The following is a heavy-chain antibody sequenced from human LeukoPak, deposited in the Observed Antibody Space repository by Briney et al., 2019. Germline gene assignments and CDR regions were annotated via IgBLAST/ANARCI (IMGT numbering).Heavy chain of an antibody. CDR1: GYSISSGYY. Sequence: SETLSLTCTVSGYSISSGYYWGWIRQPPGKGLEWIGSIYHSGSTYYNPSLKSRVTISVDTSKNQFSLKLRSVTAADTAVYYCARERVPAAIDYWGQGTLVTVSS. CDR2: IYHSGST. D-gene: IGHD2-2*01. J-gene: IGHJ4*02. CDR3: ARERVPAAIDY. V-gene: IGHV4-38-2*02.